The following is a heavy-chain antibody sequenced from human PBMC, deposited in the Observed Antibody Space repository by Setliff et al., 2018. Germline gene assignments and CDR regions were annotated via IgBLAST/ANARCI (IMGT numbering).Heavy chain of an antibody. V-gene: IGHV4-38-2*02. CDR1: GYSISSGYY. CDR3: ARDLGHGGDSDY. Sequence: PSETLSLTCAVSGYSISSGYYWGWIRQPPGKGLEWIGSIYHSGSTYYNPSLKSRVTISRDTSKNQVSLKLNSVTATDTAVYYCARDLGHGGDSDYWGQGILVTVSS. J-gene: IGHJ4*02. D-gene: IGHD2-21*02. CDR2: IYHSGST.